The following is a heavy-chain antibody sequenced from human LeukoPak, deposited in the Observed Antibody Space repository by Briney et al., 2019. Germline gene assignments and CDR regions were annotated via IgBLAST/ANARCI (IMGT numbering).Heavy chain of an antibody. CDR1: GGSISNLC. D-gene: IGHD3-16*02. J-gene: IGHJ3*02. CDR2: IYYSGST. Sequence: SETLSLTCTVSGGSISNLCWSWIRQPPGKGLEWIGYIYYSGSTNYNPSLKSRVTISVDTSKNQFSLKLSSVTAADTAVYYCAREDPRSGAFDIWGQGTMVTVSS. CDR3: AREDPRSGAFDI. V-gene: IGHV4-59*01.